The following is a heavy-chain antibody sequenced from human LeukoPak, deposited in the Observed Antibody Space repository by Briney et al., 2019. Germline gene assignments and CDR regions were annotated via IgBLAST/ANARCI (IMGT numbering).Heavy chain of an antibody. CDR3: ARDLVVVPAASVDYYYGMDV. V-gene: IGHV3-21*01. CDR1: GFTFSSYA. D-gene: IGHD2-2*01. J-gene: IGHJ6*02. CDR2: ISSSSSYI. Sequence: PGGSLRLSCAASGFTFSSYAMSWVRQAPGKGLEWVSSISSSSSYIYYADSVKGRFTTSRDNAKNSLYLQMNSLRAEDTAVYYCARDLVVVPAASVDYYYGMDVWGQGTTVTVSS.